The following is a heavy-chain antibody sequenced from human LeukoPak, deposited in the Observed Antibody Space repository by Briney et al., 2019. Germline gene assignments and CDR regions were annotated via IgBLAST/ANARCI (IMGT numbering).Heavy chain of an antibody. CDR2: ISSSSYI. CDR1: GFTFSSYS. J-gene: IGHJ4*02. Sequence: GGSLRLSCAASGFTFSSYSMNWVRQAPGKGLEWVSSISSSSYIYYADSVKGRFTISRDNAKNSLYLQMNSLRAEGTAVYYCARTGGSSYFDYWGQGTLVTVSS. CDR3: ARTGGSSYFDY. D-gene: IGHD2-15*01. V-gene: IGHV3-21*01.